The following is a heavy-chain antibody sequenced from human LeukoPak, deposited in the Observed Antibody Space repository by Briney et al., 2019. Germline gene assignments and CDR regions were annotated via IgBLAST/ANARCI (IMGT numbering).Heavy chain of an antibody. CDR3: VKENGRYPEPYYFDY. V-gene: IGHV3-64D*06. J-gene: IGHJ4*02. CDR1: GFTFSRYA. D-gene: IGHD3-9*01. Sequence: GGSLRLSCSASGFTFSRYALHWVRQAPGKGLEYVSGIISNGGSTNYADSVKGRFTISRDNSKNTLYLQMSSPRPEDTAVYYCVKENGRYPEPYYFDYWGQGTLVTVSS. CDR2: IISNGGST.